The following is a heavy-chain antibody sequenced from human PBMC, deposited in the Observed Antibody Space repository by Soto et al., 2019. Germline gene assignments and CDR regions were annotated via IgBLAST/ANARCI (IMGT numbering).Heavy chain of an antibody. J-gene: IGHJ1*01. CDR3: DIIAAAGMEIYFQH. D-gene: IGHD6-13*01. CDR1: GFTFSSYA. Sequence: GGSLRLSCAASGFTFSSYAMSWVHQAPGKGLEWVSAISGSGGSTYYADSVKGRFTISRDNSKNTLYLQMNSLRAEDTAVYYCDIIAAAGMEIYFQHWGQGTLVTVSS. CDR2: ISGSGGST. V-gene: IGHV3-23*01.